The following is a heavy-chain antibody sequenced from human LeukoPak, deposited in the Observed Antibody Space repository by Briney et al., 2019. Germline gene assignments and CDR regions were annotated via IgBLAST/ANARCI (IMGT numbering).Heavy chain of an antibody. CDR2: MNPNSGNT. CDR3: ARGRPYDFWSGHVPLDDYYYFMDV. D-gene: IGHD3-3*01. J-gene: IGHJ6*03. V-gene: IGHV1-8*03. CDR1: GYTFTSYD. Sequence: ASEKVSCKASGYTFTSYDINWVRQAPGQALEWMGWMNPNSGNTGYAQKFQGRVTVTRYTSMSTAYMELSSLRSADTAVYDCARGRPYDFWSGHVPLDDYYYFMDVWGKGTRVSVSS.